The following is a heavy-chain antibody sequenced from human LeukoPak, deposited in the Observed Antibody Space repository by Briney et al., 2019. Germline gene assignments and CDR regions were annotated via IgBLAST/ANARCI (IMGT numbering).Heavy chain of an antibody. J-gene: IGHJ4*02. D-gene: IGHD2-8*01. Sequence: SETLSLTCTVSGGSISGCYWIWIRQPPGKGLEWIGYIHYSGSTNYNPSLKSRVTISAATTKNQFPLKLSSVTAADTAVYYCARQAHCTSDLCYPFDYWGQGTLVTVSP. V-gene: IGHV4-59*08. CDR2: IHYSGST. CDR1: GGSISGCY. CDR3: ARQAHCTSDLCYPFDY.